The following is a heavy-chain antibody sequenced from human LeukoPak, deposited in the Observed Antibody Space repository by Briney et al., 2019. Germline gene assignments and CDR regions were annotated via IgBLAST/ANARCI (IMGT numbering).Heavy chain of an antibody. CDR2: IYHSGST. D-gene: IGHD1-1*01. V-gene: IGHV4-38-2*02. Sequence: KPSETLSLTCTVSGYSISSGYYWGWIRQPPGKGLEWIGSIYHSGSTYYNPSLKSRVTISVDTSKNQFSLKLSSVTAADTAVYYCARSGPQWNLYGWFDPWGQGTLVTVSS. J-gene: IGHJ5*02. CDR1: GYSISSGYY. CDR3: ARSGPQWNLYGWFDP.